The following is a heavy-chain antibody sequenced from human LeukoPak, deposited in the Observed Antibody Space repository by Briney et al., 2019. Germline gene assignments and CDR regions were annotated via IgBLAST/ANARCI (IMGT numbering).Heavy chain of an antibody. J-gene: IGHJ1*01. D-gene: IGHD1-26*01. CDR2: IFYSGNT. CDR1: GGSFSGYY. V-gene: IGHV4-34*01. CDR3: ARGYATGSYGNGLGFYFHP. Sequence: SETLSLTCAVYGGSFSGYYWGWIRQPPGKGLEWIGSIFYSGNTYHNPSLKSRVTISVDTSKNQFSLKLTSVTAADTAVYYCARGYATGSYGNGLGFYFHPWGQGTLVTVSS.